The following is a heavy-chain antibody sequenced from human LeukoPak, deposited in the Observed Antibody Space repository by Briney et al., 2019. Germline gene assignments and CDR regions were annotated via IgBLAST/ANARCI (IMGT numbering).Heavy chain of an antibody. D-gene: IGHD6-19*01. J-gene: IGHJ4*02. V-gene: IGHV4-59*01. Sequence: PSETLSLTCTVSGGSLSNYYWSWIRQPPGKGLGWIGYIYYSGSTNYNPSLKSRVTISVDTSKNQFSLKLTSVTAADTAVYYCARRSDTSGWPYDYWGQGTLVTVSS. CDR3: ARRSDTSGWPYDY. CDR2: IYYSGST. CDR1: GGSLSNYY.